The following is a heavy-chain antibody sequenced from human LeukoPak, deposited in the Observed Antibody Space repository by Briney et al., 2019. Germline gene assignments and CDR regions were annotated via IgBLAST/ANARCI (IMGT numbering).Heavy chain of an antibody. CDR2: INHSGST. D-gene: IGHD1-7*01. V-gene: IGHV4-34*01. CDR3: ARVAGGRELRYYYYYMDV. Sequence: SETLSLTCAVYGGSFSGYYWSWIRQPPGKGLEWIGEINHSGSTNYNPSLKSRVTISVDTSKNQLSLKLSSVTAADTAVYYCARVAGGRELRYYYYYMDVWTKGTTVTVSS. CDR1: GGSFSGYY. J-gene: IGHJ6*03.